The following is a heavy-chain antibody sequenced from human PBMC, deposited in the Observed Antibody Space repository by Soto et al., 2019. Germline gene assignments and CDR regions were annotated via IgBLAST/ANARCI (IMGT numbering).Heavy chain of an antibody. CDR2: ISYDGSNK. CDR3: ASSRITMVRGVPDY. J-gene: IGHJ4*02. D-gene: IGHD3-10*01. V-gene: IGHV3-30-3*01. CDR1: GFTFSSYA. Sequence: VGSLRLSCAASGFTFSSYAMHWVRQAPGKGLEWVAVISYDGSNKYYADSVKGRFTISRDNSKNTLYLQMNSLRAEDTAVYYCASSRITMVRGVPDYWGQGTLVTVSS.